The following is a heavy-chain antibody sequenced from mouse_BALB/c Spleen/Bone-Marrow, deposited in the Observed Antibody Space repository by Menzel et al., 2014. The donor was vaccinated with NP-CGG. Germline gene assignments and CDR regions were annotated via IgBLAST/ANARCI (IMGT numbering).Heavy chain of an antibody. D-gene: IGHD2-1*01. V-gene: IGHV1S127*01. J-gene: IGHJ3*01. CDR1: GYTFTSYW. CDR2: IDPSDSYT. Sequence: VQLQESGAELVKPGASVKMSCKASGYTFTSYWMHWVKQRPGQGLEWIGVIDPSDSYTSYNQKFKGKATLTVDTSSSTAHMQLSSLTSEDSAVYYCTRSRDYGNWFAYWGQGTLVTVSA. CDR3: TRSRDYGNWFAY.